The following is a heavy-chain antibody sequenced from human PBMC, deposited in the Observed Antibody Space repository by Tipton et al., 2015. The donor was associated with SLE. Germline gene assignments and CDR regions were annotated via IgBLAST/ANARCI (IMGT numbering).Heavy chain of an antibody. J-gene: IGHJ2*01. V-gene: IGHV4-4*07. CDR1: GDFINDYF. D-gene: IGHD6-13*01. Sequence: TLSLTCTVSGDFINDYFWNWIRQPAGRGLEWIGRVYLNGDTDYNPSLKSRVTMSVDKSKNQFSLRLGSVTAADTAVYYCARPRGSSWYSGAHYWCFDIWGRGTLVTISS. CDR3: ARPRGSSWYSGAHYWCFDI. CDR2: VYLNGDT.